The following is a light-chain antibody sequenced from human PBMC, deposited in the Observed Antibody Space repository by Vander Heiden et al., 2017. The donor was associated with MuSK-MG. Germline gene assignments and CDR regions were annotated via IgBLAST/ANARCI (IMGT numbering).Light chain of an antibody. CDR2: TAS. CDR1: QSISSW. CDR3: QQDDSYWT. J-gene: IGKJ1*01. V-gene: IGKV1-5*03. Sequence: DIQMTQSPSTLSASVGDRVTITCRASQSISSWLAWYQQKPGKAPNLLIYTASILGSGVPTRFSSSGSGTEFTLTISSLQPDDFATYYCQQDDSYWTFGQGTKVEIK.